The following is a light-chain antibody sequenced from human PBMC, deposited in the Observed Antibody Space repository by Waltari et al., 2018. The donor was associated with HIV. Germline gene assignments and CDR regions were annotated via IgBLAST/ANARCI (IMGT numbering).Light chain of an antibody. J-gene: IGLJ2*01. V-gene: IGLV4-69*01. CDR1: SGPRTYA. CDR2: INSYGTY. CDR3: QTWGTGMV. Sequence: QLVLTQSPSASASLGASVRPTCTLSSGPRTYAIARPQQRPEKGPRYLMRINSYGTYNKRDGIPDRFSGSSSGAERYLSISSLQSEDEADYYCQTWGTGMVFGGGTKLTVL.